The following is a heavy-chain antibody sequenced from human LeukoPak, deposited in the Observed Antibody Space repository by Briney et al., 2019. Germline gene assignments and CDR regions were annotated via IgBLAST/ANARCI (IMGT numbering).Heavy chain of an antibody. CDR1: GFTVSSNY. Sequence: PGGSLRLSCADSGFTVSSNYMRWVRQAPGKGLEWVSVIYSGGSTHYADSVKGRFTISRDNSKNTLYLQMNSLRAEDTAVYYCARDPSYCGGDCYSVYQDAFDIWGQGTRVTVSS. J-gene: IGHJ3*02. CDR2: IYSGGST. V-gene: IGHV3-66*01. D-gene: IGHD2-21*02. CDR3: ARDPSYCGGDCYSVYQDAFDI.